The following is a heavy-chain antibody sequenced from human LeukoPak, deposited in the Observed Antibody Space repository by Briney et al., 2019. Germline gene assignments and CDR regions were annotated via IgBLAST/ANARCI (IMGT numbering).Heavy chain of an antibody. D-gene: IGHD3-10*01. Sequence: GGSLRLSCAASGFTFSSYSMNWVRQAPGKGLEWVSYISSSSSTIYYADSVKGRFTISRDNAKNSLYLQMNSLRAEDTAVYYCARDLYGSGSYYKRYFDYWGQGTLVTVSS. J-gene: IGHJ4*02. CDR3: ARDLYGSGSYYKRYFDY. CDR2: ISSSSSTI. V-gene: IGHV3-48*04. CDR1: GFTFSSYS.